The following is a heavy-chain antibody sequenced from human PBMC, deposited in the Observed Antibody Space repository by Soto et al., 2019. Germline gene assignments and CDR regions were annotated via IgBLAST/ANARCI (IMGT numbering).Heavy chain of an antibody. D-gene: IGHD6-6*01. J-gene: IGHJ6*02. Sequence: SQTLSLTCAISGDSVSSNSAAWNWIRQSPSRGLEWLGRTYYRSKWYNDYAVSVKSRITINPDTSKNQFSLQLNSVTPEDTAVYYCARRFDVSIAAHNYYYGMDVWGQGTTVTVSS. CDR3: ARRFDVSIAAHNYYYGMDV. CDR2: TYYRSKWYN. V-gene: IGHV6-1*01. CDR1: GDSVSSNSAA.